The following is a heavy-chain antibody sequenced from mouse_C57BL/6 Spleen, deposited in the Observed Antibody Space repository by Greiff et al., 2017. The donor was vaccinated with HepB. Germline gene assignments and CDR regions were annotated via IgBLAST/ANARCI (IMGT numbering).Heavy chain of an antibody. D-gene: IGHD2-1*01. V-gene: IGHV14-4*01. Sequence: QSGAELVRPGASVKLSCTASGFNIKDDYMHWVKQRPEQGLEWIGWIDPENGDTEYASKFQGKATITADTSSKTAYLQLSSLTSEDTAVYYCTPFRYGNYDYWGQGTTLTVSS. CDR2: IDPENGDT. J-gene: IGHJ2*01. CDR1: GFNIKDDY. CDR3: TPFRYGNYDY.